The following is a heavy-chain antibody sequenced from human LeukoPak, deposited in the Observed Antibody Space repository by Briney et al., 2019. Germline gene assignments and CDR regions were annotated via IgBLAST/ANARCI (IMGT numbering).Heavy chain of an antibody. CDR1: GYSISSGYY. D-gene: IGHD5-18*01. Sequence: SETLSLTCAVSGYSISSGYYWGWIRQPPGKGLEWIGSIYHRGSTYYNPSLKSRVTISVDTSKNQFSLKLSSVTAADTAVYYCARDGYSYGYLYWYFDLWGRGTLVTVSS. V-gene: IGHV4-38-2*02. CDR2: IYHRGST. J-gene: IGHJ2*01. CDR3: ARDGYSYGYLYWYFDL.